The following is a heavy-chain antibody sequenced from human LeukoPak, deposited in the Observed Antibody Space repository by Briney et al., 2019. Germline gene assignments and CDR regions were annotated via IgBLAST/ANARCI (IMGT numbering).Heavy chain of an antibody. CDR2: VSYTGDA. J-gene: IGHJ4*02. V-gene: IGHV4-59*01. CDR1: GGSISSYY. CDR3: ARGWNYGDY. Sequence: SETLSLTCTVPGGSISSYYWSWIRQPPGKGLEWIGYVSYTGDASQNPSLRGRVTMSVDTSNNQVSLELSSVTAADTAVYYCARGWNYGDYWGQGTLVTVSS. D-gene: IGHD3-3*01.